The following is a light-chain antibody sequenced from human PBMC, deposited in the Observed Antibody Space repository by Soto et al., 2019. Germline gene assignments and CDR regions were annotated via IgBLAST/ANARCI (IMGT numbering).Light chain of an antibody. CDR1: QVISSY. V-gene: IGKV1-9*01. CDR3: QQLNDYPRT. Sequence: DIQLTQSPSFLSASVGDRVTITCRARQVISSYLAWYQQKPGRAPKLLIYAASTLQSGVPSRFSGSGSGTEFSPTISSLQPEDFATYYCQQLNDYPRTFGPGTKVDIK. CDR2: AAS. J-gene: IGKJ3*01.